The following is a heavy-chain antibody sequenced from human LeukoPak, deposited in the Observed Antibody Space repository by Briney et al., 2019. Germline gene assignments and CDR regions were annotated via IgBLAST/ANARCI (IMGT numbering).Heavy chain of an antibody. CDR3: ARDNTWVRGVYNYYYYMDV. V-gene: IGHV1-46*01. D-gene: IGHD3-10*01. CDR2: INPSGGST. Sequence: ASVKVSCKASGYTFTSYYMHWVRQAPGQGLEWMGIINPSGGSTSYAQKFQGRVTMTRDMSTSTVYMELSSLRSEDTAVYYCARDNTWVRGVYNYYYYMDVWGKGTTVTVSS. CDR1: GYTFTSYY. J-gene: IGHJ6*03.